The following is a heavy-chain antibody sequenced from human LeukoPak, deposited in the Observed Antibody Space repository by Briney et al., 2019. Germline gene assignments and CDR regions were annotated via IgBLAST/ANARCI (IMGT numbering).Heavy chain of an antibody. CDR2: ISSSSSYI. CDR3: ARSPYSSGWYYFDY. J-gene: IGHJ4*02. Sequence: GGSLRLPCAASGFTFSSYAMSWVRQAPGKGLEWVSSISSSSSYIYYADSVKGRFTISRDNAKNSLYLQMNSLRAEDTAVYYCARSPYSSGWYYFDYWGQGTLVTVSS. D-gene: IGHD6-19*01. V-gene: IGHV3-21*01. CDR1: GFTFSSYA.